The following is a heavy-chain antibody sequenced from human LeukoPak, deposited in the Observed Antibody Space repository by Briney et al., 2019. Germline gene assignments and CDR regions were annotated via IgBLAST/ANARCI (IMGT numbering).Heavy chain of an antibody. J-gene: IGHJ6*03. CDR2: INPNSGGT. CDR3: AADSMVRGRLTYYMDV. Sequence: ASVKVSCKASGYTFTSYDINWVRQATGQGLEWMGWINPNSGGTNYAQKFQERVTITRDMSTSTAYMELSSLRSEDTAVYYCAADSMVRGRLTYYMDVWGKGTTVTISS. V-gene: IGHV1-8*01. D-gene: IGHD3-10*01. CDR1: GYTFTSYD.